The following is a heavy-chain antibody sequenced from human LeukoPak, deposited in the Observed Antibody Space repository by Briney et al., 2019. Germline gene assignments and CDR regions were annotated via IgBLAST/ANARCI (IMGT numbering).Heavy chain of an antibody. CDR2: IYSGGST. V-gene: IGHV3-23*03. Sequence: GGSLRLSCAASGFTLTNYAMSWVRQAPGKGLEWVSVIYSGGSTYYADSVKGRFTISRDNSKNTLYLQMNSLRAEDTAVYYCANGGDYGSGSYSSPVDYWGQGTLVTVSS. CDR1: GFTLTNYA. D-gene: IGHD3-10*01. CDR3: ANGGDYGSGSYSSPVDY. J-gene: IGHJ4*02.